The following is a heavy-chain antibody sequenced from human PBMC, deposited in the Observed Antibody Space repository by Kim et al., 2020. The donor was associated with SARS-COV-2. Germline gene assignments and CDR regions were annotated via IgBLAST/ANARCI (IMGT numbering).Heavy chain of an antibody. Sequence: GGSLRLSCAASGFTFSSYAMSWVRQAPGKGLEWVSAISGSGGSTYYADSVKGRFTISRDNSKNTLYLQMNSLRAEDTAVYYCATLVVENWNKNWFDPWGQGTLVTVSS. D-gene: IGHD1-1*01. CDR2: ISGSGGST. CDR3: ATLVVENWNKNWFDP. CDR1: GFTFSSYA. J-gene: IGHJ5*02. V-gene: IGHV3-23*01.